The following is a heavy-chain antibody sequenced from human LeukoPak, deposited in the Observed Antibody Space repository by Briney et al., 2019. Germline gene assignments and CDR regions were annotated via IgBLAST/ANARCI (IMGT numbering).Heavy chain of an antibody. CDR2: IYPCDSDT. Sequence: GESLKISCKGSGYSFTNYWIGWVRQMPGKGLELMGLIYPCDSDTTYSPSFQGQVTISADKSISNAYLQWSSLKASDTAMYYCARRMTRGVITSPFDSWGQGTLVSVSS. D-gene: IGHD3-10*01. CDR1: GYSFTNYW. CDR3: ARRMTRGVITSPFDS. V-gene: IGHV5-51*01. J-gene: IGHJ4*02.